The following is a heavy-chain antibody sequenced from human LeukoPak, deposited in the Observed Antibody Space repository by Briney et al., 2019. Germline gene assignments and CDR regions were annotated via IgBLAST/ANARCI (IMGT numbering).Heavy chain of an antibody. Sequence: SETLSLTCTVSGGSISSGDYYWSRIRQPPGKGLEWIGYIYYSGSTYYTPSLRGRVTISVDTSKSQFSLNLSSVTAADTAVYYCARGYSLDYWGQGTLVTVSS. J-gene: IGHJ4*02. V-gene: IGHV4-30-4*01. CDR3: ARGYSLDY. CDR2: IYYSGST. CDR1: GGSISSGDYY. D-gene: IGHD5-18*01.